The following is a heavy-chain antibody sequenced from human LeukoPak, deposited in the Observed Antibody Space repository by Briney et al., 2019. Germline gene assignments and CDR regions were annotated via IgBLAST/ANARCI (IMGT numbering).Heavy chain of an antibody. Sequence: SETLSLTCTVSGGSISSYYWSWIRQPPGKGLEWIGYIYYSGSTNYNPSLKSRVTISVETSKNHFSLKLSSVTAADTAVYYWARFRGGYYYDYWGQGTLFTVSS. CDR2: IYYSGST. V-gene: IGHV4-59*01. CDR1: GGSISSYY. J-gene: IGHJ4*02. D-gene: IGHD3-10*01. CDR3: ARFRGGYYYDY.